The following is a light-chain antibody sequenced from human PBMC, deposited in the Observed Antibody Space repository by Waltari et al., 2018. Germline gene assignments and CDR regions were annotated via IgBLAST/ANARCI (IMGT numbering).Light chain of an antibody. V-gene: IGKV3D-15*01. Sequence: EIVLTQSPATLSVSPGERATLSCRASLSVSSNLAWYQQKPGQAPRLLMDGASTRATGIPARFSGSGSGTEFTLTISSLQSEDFAVYYCQQYNNWWTFGQGTKVEIK. J-gene: IGKJ1*01. CDR1: LSVSSN. CDR2: GAS. CDR3: QQYNNWWT.